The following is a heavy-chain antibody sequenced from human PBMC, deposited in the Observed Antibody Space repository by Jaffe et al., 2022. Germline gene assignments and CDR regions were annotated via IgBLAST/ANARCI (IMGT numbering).Heavy chain of an antibody. CDR1: GFTFNDYA. CDR2: ISGSGTNT. Sequence: EVHLLESGGGLVQPGGSLRLSCAASGFTFNDYAMSWVRQPPGKGLEWVSAISGSGTNTYYADSVKGRFTISRDNSKNTLYLQISGLRVEDTAVYYCSKTARPYYGDLDHWGQGALVTVSS. D-gene: IGHD4-17*01. J-gene: IGHJ4*02. V-gene: IGHV3-23*01. CDR3: SKTARPYYGDLDH.